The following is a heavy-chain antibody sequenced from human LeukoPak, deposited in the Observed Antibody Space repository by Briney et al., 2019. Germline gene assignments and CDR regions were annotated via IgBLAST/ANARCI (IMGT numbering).Heavy chain of an antibody. CDR3: ARDCSGGSCYTSY. CDR1: GYTFTIYG. J-gene: IGHJ4*02. V-gene: IGHV1-18*01. CDR2: ISAYNGNT. Sequence: ASVKVSCKSSGYTFTIYGISWVRQAPGQGLEWMGWISAYNGNTNYAQKLQGRVTMTTDTSTTTAYMELRSLRSDDTAVYYCARDCSGGSCYTSYWGQGTLVTVSS. D-gene: IGHD2-15*01.